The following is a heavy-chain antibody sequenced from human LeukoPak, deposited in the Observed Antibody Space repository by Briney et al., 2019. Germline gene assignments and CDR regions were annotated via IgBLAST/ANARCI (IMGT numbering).Heavy chain of an antibody. CDR1: GYTFTGYY. D-gene: IGHD6-19*01. CDR3: ARRFWAVGNYYYYYMDV. V-gene: IGHV1-2*02. J-gene: IGHJ6*03. Sequence: EASVKVSCKASGYTFTGYYMHWVRQAPGQGLEWMGWINPNSGGTNYAQKFQGRVTMTRDTSISTAYMELSRLRSDDTAVYYCARRFWAVGNYYYYYMDVWGKGTTVTISS. CDR2: INPNSGGT.